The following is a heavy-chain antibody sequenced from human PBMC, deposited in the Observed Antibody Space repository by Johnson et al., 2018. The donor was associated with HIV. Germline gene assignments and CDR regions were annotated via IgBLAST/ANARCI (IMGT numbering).Heavy chain of an antibody. CDR3: ARGKGAAAGLDAFDI. D-gene: IGHD6-13*01. V-gene: IGHV3-20*04. CDR2: IPWSGGVT. J-gene: IGHJ3*02. CDR1: GFTFDDYG. Sequence: VQLVESGGGVVRPGASLRLSCAASGFTFDDYGMTWVRQAPGKGLEWVSGIPWSGGVTGYVDSLKGRFTSSRANARNSLYLQMNSLRAEDTALYFCARGKGAAAGLDAFDIWGQGIMGSVSS.